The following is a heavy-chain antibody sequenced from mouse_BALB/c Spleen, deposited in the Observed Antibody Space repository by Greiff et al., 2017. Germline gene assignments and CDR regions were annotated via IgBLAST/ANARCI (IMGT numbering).Heavy chain of an antibody. J-gene: IGHJ2*01. CDR1: GFSLTSYG. V-gene: IGHV2-9*02. CDR2: IWAGGST. D-gene: IGHD3-3*01. Sequence: VKVEESGPGLVAPSQSLSITCTVSGFSLTSYGVHWVRQPPGKGLEWLGVIWAGGSTNYNSALMSRLSISKDNSKSQVFLKMNSLQTDDTAMYYCAREAGRGYFDYWGQGTTLTVSS. CDR3: AREAGRGYFDY.